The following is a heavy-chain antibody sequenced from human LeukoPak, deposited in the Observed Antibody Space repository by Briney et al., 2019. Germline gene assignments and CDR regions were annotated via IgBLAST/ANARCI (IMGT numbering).Heavy chain of an antibody. D-gene: IGHD5-12*01. J-gene: IGHJ4*02. Sequence: SETLSLTCTVSGGSISSSSYYWGWMRQPPGKELEWIGSIYYSGSTYYNPSLKSRVTISVDTSKNQFSLKLSSVTATDTAVYYCARQGAGVDIVATMREEAFDYWGQGTLVTVSS. CDR3: ARQGAGVDIVATMREEAFDY. CDR2: IYYSGST. V-gene: IGHV4-39*01. CDR1: GGSISSSSYY.